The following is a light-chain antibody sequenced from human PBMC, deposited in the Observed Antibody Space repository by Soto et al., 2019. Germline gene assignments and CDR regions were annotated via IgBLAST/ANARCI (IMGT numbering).Light chain of an antibody. Sequence: IVLTQSQGPLSFSPGERATLSCRASQSVSSTHLAWYQQKPGQAPRLLIYCASGRATGIPDRFSGSGSGTDFTLTISRLEPEDFSVDYCQQYARSPPPCGGGTNVEIK. J-gene: IGKJ4*01. CDR3: QQYARSPPP. CDR2: CAS. CDR1: QSVSSTH. V-gene: IGKV3-20*01.